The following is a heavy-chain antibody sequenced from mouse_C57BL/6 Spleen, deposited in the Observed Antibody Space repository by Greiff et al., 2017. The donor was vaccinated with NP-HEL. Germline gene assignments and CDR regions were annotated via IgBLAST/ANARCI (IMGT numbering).Heavy chain of an antibody. CDR1: GYTFTSYW. Sequence: QVQLQQPGAELVMPGASVKLSCKASGYTFTSYWMHWVKQRPGQGLEWIGEIDPSDSYTNYNQKFKGKSTLTVDTSSSTAYMQLSSLTSEDSAVYYCASPRAMDYWGQGTSVTVSS. V-gene: IGHV1-69*01. J-gene: IGHJ4*01. CDR3: ASPRAMDY. CDR2: IDPSDSYT.